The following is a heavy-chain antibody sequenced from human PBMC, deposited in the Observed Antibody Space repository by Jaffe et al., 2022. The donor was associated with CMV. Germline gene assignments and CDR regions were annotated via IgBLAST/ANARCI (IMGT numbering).Heavy chain of an antibody. CDR2: VRFDGSGE. J-gene: IGHJ4*02. Sequence: QVHLVESGGSVVQPGKSLRLSCVASGFTFNIYDMHWVRQAPGKGLEWVAGVRFDGSGEFYRDSVKGRFTIFRDNFKKTVSLQMNSLRAEDTAMYYCTRDADIHYFDSSGYYSVSWGQGTLVTVSS. CDR1: GFTFNIYD. D-gene: IGHD3-22*01. V-gene: IGHV3-33*08. CDR3: TRDADIHYFDSSGYYSVS.